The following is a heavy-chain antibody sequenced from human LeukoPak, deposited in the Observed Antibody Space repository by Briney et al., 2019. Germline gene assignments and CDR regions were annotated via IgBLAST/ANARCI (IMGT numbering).Heavy chain of an antibody. CDR1: GGTFSSYA. D-gene: IGHD3-22*01. J-gene: IGHJ4*02. V-gene: IGHV1-69*06. Sequence: SVKVSCKASGGTFSSYAISWVRQAPGQGLEWMGGIIPIFGTANYAQKFQGRVTMTEDTSTDTAYMEMSSLRSEDTAVYYCATDYYYDSSGSYYTVDYWGQGTLVTVSS. CDR2: IIPIFGTA. CDR3: ATDYYYDSSGSYYTVDY.